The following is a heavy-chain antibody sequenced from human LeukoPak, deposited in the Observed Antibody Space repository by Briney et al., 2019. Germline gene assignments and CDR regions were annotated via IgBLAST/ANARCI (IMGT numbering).Heavy chain of an antibody. CDR2: INPDGRST. CDR1: GFTFSSSW. J-gene: IGHJ4*02. D-gene: IGHD6-13*01. V-gene: IGHV3-74*01. CDR3: VRSAATFDY. Sequence: GGSLRLSCTASGFTFSSSWMHWVRHAPGKGPVWVSRINPDGRSTIYADSVRGRFTISRDNAKNTLDLQMNSLRDEDTAVYYCVRSAATFDYWGQGTLVTVSS.